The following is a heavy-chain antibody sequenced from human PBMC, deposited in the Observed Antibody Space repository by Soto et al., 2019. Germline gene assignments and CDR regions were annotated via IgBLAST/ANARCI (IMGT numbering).Heavy chain of an antibody. CDR2: IRSKANSYAT. J-gene: IGHJ4*02. Sequence: PGGSLRLSCAASGFTFSGSAMHWVRQASGKGLEWVGRIRSKANSYATAYAASVKGRFTISRDDSKNTAYLQMNSLKTEDTAVYYCAYSSGWYDYFDYWGQGTLVTSPQ. CDR3: AYSSGWYDYFDY. D-gene: IGHD6-19*01. V-gene: IGHV3-73*01. CDR1: GFTFSGSA.